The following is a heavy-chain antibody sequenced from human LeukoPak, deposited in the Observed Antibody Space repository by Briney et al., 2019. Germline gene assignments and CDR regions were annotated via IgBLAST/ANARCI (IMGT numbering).Heavy chain of an antibody. J-gene: IGHJ4*02. V-gene: IGHV1-24*01. CDR2: FDPEDGET. Sequence: GASVKVSCKVSGYTLTELSMHWVRQAPGKGLEWMGGFDPEDGETIYAQKFQGRVTMTEDTSTDTAYMELSSLRSEDTAVYYCALWYGDKFSLDYWGQGTLVTVSS. CDR3: ALWYGDKFSLDY. D-gene: IGHD4-17*01. CDR1: GYTLTELS.